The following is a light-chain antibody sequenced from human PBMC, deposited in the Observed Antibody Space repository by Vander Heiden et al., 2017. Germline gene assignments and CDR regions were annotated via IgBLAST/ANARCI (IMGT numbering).Light chain of an antibody. Sequence: DIQMTQSPPSFSASVGDSVSITRRASQDITSWVAWYQQKPGKAPKSLIYAASTLQNGVPSRFSGSGSGTDFTLTSSSLQPEDFGFYYCQQYNNYPPTFGQGTRLEIK. CDR1: QDITSW. CDR3: QQYNNYPPT. CDR2: AAS. J-gene: IGKJ5*01. V-gene: IGKV1D-16*01.